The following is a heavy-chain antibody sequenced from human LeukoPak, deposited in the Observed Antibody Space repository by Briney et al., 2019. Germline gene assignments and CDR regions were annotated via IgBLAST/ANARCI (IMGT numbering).Heavy chain of an antibody. CDR1: GFTFSSYA. CDR2: ISYDGSNK. Sequence: QAGRSLRLSCAASGFTFSSYAMHWVRQAPGKGLEWVAVISYDGSNKYYADSVKGRFTISRDNSKNTLYLQMNSLRAEDTAVYYCAKFSPRGAAGNFYWGQGTLVTVSS. CDR3: AKFSPRGAAGNFY. J-gene: IGHJ4*02. D-gene: IGHD6-13*01. V-gene: IGHV3-30*04.